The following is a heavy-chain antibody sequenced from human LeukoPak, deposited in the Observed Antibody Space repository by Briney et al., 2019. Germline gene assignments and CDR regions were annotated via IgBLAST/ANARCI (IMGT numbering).Heavy chain of an antibody. CDR1: GFTFSDYY. Sequence: GGSLRLSCAASGFTFSDYYMSWIRQAPGKGLEWVSYISSSGSTIYYADSVKGRFTISRDNAKNSLYLQMNSLRAEDTAVYYCARDGLAAATLHWCFDLWGRGTLVTVSS. CDR2: ISSSGSTI. J-gene: IGHJ2*01. D-gene: IGHD2-15*01. V-gene: IGHV3-11*04. CDR3: ARDGLAAATLHWCFDL.